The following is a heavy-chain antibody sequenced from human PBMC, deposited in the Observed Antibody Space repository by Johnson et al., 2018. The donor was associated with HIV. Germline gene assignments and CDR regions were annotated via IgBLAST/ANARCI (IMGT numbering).Heavy chain of an antibody. D-gene: IGHD3-3*01. CDR1: GFSVSSNY. CDR3: ARGAPWSGSDAFDI. Sequence: VQLVESGGGTVQPGGSLRLSCAASGFSVSSNYMSWVRQAPGKGLEWVSVLYSGGSTYYADSVKGRFTISRDNSKNTLYLQMNSLRAEDTALYYCARGAPWSGSDAFDIWGQGTMVTVSS. J-gene: IGHJ3*02. CDR2: LYSGGST. V-gene: IGHV3-66*01.